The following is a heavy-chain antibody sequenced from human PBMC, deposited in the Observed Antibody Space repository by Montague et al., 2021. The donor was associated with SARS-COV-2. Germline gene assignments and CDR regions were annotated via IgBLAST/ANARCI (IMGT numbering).Heavy chain of an antibody. CDR3: AKVLRRYQLLTDAFDI. CDR2: ISGSVNNA. D-gene: IGHD2-2*01. CDR1: GFTFNSYA. J-gene: IGHJ3*02. Sequence: SLRLSCTASGFTFNSYAMTWVRQAPGKGLEWVSSISGSVNNAFFADSVKGRFTISRDNSENTLYLQMNSLTAEDTAVYYCAKVLRRYQLLTDAFDIWGQGTMVTVSS. V-gene: IGHV3-23*01.